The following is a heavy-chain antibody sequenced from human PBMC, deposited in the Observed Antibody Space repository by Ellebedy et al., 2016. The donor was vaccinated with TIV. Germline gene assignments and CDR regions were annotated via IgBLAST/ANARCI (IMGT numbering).Heavy chain of an antibody. CDR1: GYTFITYS. CDR3: ARGTGSGDAFHI. V-gene: IGHV1-18*01. Sequence: ASVKVSXKASGYTFITYSITWVRQAPGQGLEWMAWISTSYGDTTYAQKLQDRVTLTTDTSTSTVYMEMRSLTSDDTAVYYCARGTGSGDAFHIWGQGTMVTVSS. D-gene: IGHD1-14*01. J-gene: IGHJ3*02. CDR2: ISTSYGDT.